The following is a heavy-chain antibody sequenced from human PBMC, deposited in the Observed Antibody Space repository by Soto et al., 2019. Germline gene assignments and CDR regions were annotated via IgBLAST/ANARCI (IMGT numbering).Heavy chain of an antibody. D-gene: IGHD2-15*01. J-gene: IGHJ4*02. CDR2: INHSGRT. Sequence: QVQLQQWGAGLLKPSETLSLTCAVYGGSFSGYYWSWIRQPPGKGLEWIGEINHSGRTNYNPSLTGQVTISVVTSKNQCSLKLSSVTAADTAVYYSARRLYCSGGGCYEGVDYWGQGTLVTVAS. CDR1: GGSFSGYY. V-gene: IGHV4-34*01. CDR3: ARRLYCSGGGCYEGVDY.